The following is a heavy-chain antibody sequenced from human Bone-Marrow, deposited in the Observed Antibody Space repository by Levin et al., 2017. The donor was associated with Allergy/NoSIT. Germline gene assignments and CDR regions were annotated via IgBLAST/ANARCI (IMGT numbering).Heavy chain of an antibody. CDR1: GFTVSSNY. J-gene: IGHJ4*02. CDR3: ASGWFGELLSH. D-gene: IGHD3-10*01. Sequence: PGGSLRLSCAASGFTVSSNYMSWGRQAPGKGPEWVAVIYSGGGTYYADSGKGRLTISRDNYKNTLYLQMNSLRAEDTAVYYCASGWFGELLSHWGQGTLVTVSS. V-gene: IGHV3-53*01. CDR2: IYSGGGT.